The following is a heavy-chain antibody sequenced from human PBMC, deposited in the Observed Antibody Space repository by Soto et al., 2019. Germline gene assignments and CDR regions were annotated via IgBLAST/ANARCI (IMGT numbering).Heavy chain of an antibody. J-gene: IGHJ5*02. CDR1: GYTFTSYY. V-gene: IGHV1-46*01. Sequence: ASVKVSCKASGYTFTSYYMHWVRQAPGQGHKWMGIINPSGGSTSYAQKLQGRVTMTRDTSTSTVYMELSSLRSEDTALYYCATSVHCSSTSCFSFDPWGQGTLVTVSS. CDR2: INPSGGST. CDR3: ATSVHCSSTSCFSFDP. D-gene: IGHD2-2*01.